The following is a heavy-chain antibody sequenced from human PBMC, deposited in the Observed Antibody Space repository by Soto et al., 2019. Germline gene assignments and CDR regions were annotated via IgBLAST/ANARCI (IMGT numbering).Heavy chain of an antibody. CDR3: AREGNDRHFFFDS. CDR1: GRSMISYY. D-gene: IGHD3-3*02. J-gene: IGHJ4*02. CDR2: VYTGGNT. Sequence: QLQESGPGLVKPSETLSLTCNVSGRSMISYYWSWIRQPAGKGLEWIGRVYTGGNTNYNPSLKSPVTMSVDTSKSQFSLKLASVTAADTAVYYCAREGNDRHFFFDSWGQGTLVTVSS. V-gene: IGHV4-4*07.